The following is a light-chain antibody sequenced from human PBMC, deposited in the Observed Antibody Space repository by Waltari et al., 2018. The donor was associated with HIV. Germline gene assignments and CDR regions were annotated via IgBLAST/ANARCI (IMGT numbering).Light chain of an antibody. J-gene: IGLJ3*02. Sequence: QSALTQPASVSGSPGQWINISCTGTNSDIGVYNFVSLDQHHPGTAPKLIILVVRNRPSGVSYRFSCSKSGNTASLTISGLQAEDEADYYCSSYRNSRTWVFGGGTKLTVL. CDR1: NSDIGVYNF. CDR3: SSYRNSRTWV. CDR2: VVR. V-gene: IGLV2-14*03.